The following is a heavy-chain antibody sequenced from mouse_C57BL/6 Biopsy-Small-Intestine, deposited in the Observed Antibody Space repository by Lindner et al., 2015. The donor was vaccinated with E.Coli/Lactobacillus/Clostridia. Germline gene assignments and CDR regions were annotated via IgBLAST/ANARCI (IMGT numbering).Heavy chain of an antibody. CDR1: GYTFTSYG. J-gene: IGHJ4*01. D-gene: IGHD2-4*01. Sequence: SVKVSCKASGYTFTSYGISWVRQAPGQGLEWMGWISTYNGNTNYAQKLQGRVTMTTDTSTSTAYMELRSLRSDDTAVYYCARDGEYYDFWSGYSKSDYWGQGTLVTVSS. V-gene: IGHV1-81*01. CDR2: ISTYNGNT. CDR3: ARDGEYYDFWSGYSKSDY.